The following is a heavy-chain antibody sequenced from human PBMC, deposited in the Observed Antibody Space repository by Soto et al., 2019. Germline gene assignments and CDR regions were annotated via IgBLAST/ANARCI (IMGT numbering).Heavy chain of an antibody. CDR1: VGSVSSGDYY. CDR2: IYYSGNT. Sequence: LSLTCSVSVGSVSSGDYYWTWIRQHPGKGLEWIGYIYYSGNTYYNTSLQSRLSVSVDTSKNQFSLKLYSVTAADPAMYYCARGSFSSRSTWFDPWGQGTLVTVYS. J-gene: IGHJ5*02. CDR3: ARGSFSSRSTWFDP. D-gene: IGHD2-2*01. V-gene: IGHV4-31*03.